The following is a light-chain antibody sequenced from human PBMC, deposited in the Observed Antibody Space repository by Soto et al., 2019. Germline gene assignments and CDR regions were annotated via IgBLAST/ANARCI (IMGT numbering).Light chain of an antibody. J-gene: IGLJ1*01. CDR2: YVT. V-gene: IGLV2-8*01. CDR1: SSDVGGYDY. Sequence: QSALTQPPSASGSPGQSVAISCTGTSSDVGGYDYVSWYQQHPGKAPKLMIYYVTKRPSGVPDRFSGTKSGNTASLTVSGLQAEDEADYYCSSYAGTHIVFGTGTKLTVL. CDR3: SSYAGTHIV.